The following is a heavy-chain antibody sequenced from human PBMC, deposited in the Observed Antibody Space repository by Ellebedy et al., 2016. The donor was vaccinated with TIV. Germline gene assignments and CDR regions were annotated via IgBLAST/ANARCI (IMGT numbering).Heavy chain of an antibody. D-gene: IGHD2-2*01. J-gene: IGHJ4*02. V-gene: IGHV3-30*18. CDR2: LSYDGCDE. CDR3: AKPSVGHCISTICYVFDD. CDR1: GFTFSSYT. Sequence: GESLKISCAASGFTFSSYTMHWVRQAPGKGLGWVASLSYDGCDEYYGDSVRGRFTISRDSSKKSLYLQTNSLRAEDTAVYYCAKPSVGHCISTICYVFDDWGQGTLVTVSS.